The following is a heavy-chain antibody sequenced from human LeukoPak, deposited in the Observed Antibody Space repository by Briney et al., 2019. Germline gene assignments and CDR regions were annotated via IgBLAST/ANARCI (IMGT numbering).Heavy chain of an antibody. CDR1: GYTFTSYG. D-gene: IGHD6-13*01. V-gene: IGHV1-18*01. J-gene: IGHJ4*02. Sequence: ASVKVSRKASGYTFTSYGISWVRQAPGQGLEWMGWISAYNGNTNYAQKLQGRVTMTTDTSTSTAYMELRSLRSDDTAVYYCARELSSSWYGLFGYWGQGTLVTVSS. CDR3: ARELSSSWYGLFGY. CDR2: ISAYNGNT.